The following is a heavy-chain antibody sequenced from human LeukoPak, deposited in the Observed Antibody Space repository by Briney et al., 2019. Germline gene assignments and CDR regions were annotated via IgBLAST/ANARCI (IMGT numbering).Heavy chain of an antibody. D-gene: IGHD6-19*01. CDR2: ISTSSSYI. CDR3: ARAHGAGGLGYYYMDV. J-gene: IGHJ6*03. CDR1: GFTLSSYS. Sequence: GGSLILSCAASGFTLSSYSMNWVRQAPGKGLEWVSSISTSSSYIYYADSVKGRFTISRDNAKNSLYLQMNRLRAEDTALYYCARAHGAGGLGYYYMDVWGKGTTVTISS. V-gene: IGHV3-21*01.